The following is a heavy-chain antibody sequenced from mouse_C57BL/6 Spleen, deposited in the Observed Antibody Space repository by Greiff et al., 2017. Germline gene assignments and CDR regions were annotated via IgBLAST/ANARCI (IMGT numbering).Heavy chain of an antibody. D-gene: IGHD3-2*02. CDR2: IDPSDSET. CDR1: GYTFTSYW. CDR3: ARRSGGSYYAMDY. Sequence: QVQLQQPGAELVRPGSSVKLSCKASGYTFTSYWMHWVKQRPIQGLEWIGNIDPSDSETHYNQKFKDKATFTVDKSSSTAYMQLSSLTSEDSAVYYCARRSGGSYYAMDYWGQGNAVTVSS. V-gene: IGHV1-52*01. J-gene: IGHJ4*01.